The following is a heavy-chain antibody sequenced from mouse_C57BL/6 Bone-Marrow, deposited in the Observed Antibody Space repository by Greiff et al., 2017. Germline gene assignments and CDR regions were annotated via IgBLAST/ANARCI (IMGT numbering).Heavy chain of an antibody. Sequence: QVPLQQSGAELARPGASVKLSCKASGYTFTSYGISWVKQRTGQGLEWIGEIYPRSGNTYYNEKFKGKATLTADKSSSTAYMELRSLTSEDSAVYFCARFGVYARDYWGQGTSVTVSS. CDR3: ARFGVYARDY. V-gene: IGHV1-81*01. CDR2: IYPRSGNT. CDR1: GYTFTSYG. J-gene: IGHJ4*01.